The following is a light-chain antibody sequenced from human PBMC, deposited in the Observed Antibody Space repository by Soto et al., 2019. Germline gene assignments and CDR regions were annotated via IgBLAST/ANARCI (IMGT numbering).Light chain of an antibody. Sequence: EIVLTQSPGTLSLSPVEIATLSFSSSQSISTYLAWYQQKPGQAPRLIIYDASNRANGIPARFSGSGSGTDFTLTIRSIEPEDFAVYYCQQRRNWPQLTCGGGTKGDIK. CDR3: QQRRNWPQLT. V-gene: IGKV3-11*01. CDR1: QSISTY. CDR2: DAS. J-gene: IGKJ4*01.